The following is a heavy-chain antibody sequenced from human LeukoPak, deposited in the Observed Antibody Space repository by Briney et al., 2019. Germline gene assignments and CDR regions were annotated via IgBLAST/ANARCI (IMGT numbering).Heavy chain of an antibody. CDR2: IKQDGSET. J-gene: IGHJ4*02. Sequence: PGGSLRVSCAASGFTFSRYWMSWVRQAPRKGLEWVANIKQDGSETYYVDSVKGRFTISRDNAKNSLYLQMNSLRVEDTAVYYCARDKGDYDKSGSLFVFGGQGTLVTVSS. CDR3: ARDKGDYDKSGSLFVF. D-gene: IGHD3-22*01. V-gene: IGHV3-7*03. CDR1: GFTFSRYW.